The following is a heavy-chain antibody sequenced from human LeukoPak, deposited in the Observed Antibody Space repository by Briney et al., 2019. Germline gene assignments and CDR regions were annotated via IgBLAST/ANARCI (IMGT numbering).Heavy chain of an antibody. Sequence: GGSLRLSCAASGFTFSNYWMSWVRQAPGKGLEWVATIKQDGGQTYYVDSVKGRFTISRDNAKNSLYLQMNSLRAEDTAVYYCASTNDYGDYFGAFDIWGQGTMVTVSS. CDR3: ASTNDYGDYFGAFDI. CDR2: IKQDGGQT. J-gene: IGHJ3*02. V-gene: IGHV3-7*01. CDR1: GFTFSNYW. D-gene: IGHD4-17*01.